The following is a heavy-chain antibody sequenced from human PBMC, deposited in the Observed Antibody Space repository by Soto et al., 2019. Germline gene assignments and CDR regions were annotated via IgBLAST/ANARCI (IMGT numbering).Heavy chain of an antibody. CDR2: IYWDEDK. J-gene: IGHJ4*02. Sequence: QITLKETGRTLVKPTQHLTLTCTVSGFSLSTTGAGVGWVRQPPAKVLGWLALIYWDEDKTYSPSLKSRLTITKEPSKNQVVLTMTNMDPLATATSFCAHRRNNGDYDYWGQGTLVTVSS. CDR1: GFSLSTTGAG. D-gene: IGHD4-17*01. CDR3: AHRRNNGDYDY. V-gene: IGHV2-5*02.